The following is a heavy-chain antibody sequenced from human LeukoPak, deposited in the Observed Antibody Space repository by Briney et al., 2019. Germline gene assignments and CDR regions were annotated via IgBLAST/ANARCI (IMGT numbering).Heavy chain of an antibody. J-gene: IGHJ4*02. CDR3: ARDPNWDHYFDY. CDR2: INPNSGGT. D-gene: IGHD7-27*01. Sequence: ASVKVSCKASGYTFTGYYMHWVRQAPGQGLEWMGWINPNSGGTNYAQKFQGRVTMTRDTSISTAYMELSRLRSDDTAVYYCARDPNWDHYFDYWGQGTLVTVSS. V-gene: IGHV1-2*02. CDR1: GYTFTGYY.